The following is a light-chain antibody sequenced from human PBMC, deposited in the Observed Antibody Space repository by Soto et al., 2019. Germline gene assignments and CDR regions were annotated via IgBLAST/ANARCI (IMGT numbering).Light chain of an antibody. V-gene: IGKV1-9*01. CDR2: AAS. CDR3: QQFNSYPRT. CDR1: QGISSY. Sequence: IQLTQSPSSLSASVGDRVTITCRASQGISSYLAWYHQKPGKAPKVLIYAASTLQSGVPSRFSGSGSGTDFTLTISSLQPEDFATYYCQQFNSYPRTFGPGTKVDLK. J-gene: IGKJ3*01.